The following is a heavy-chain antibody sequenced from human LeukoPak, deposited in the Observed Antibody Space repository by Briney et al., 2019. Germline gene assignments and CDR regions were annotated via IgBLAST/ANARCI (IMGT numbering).Heavy chain of an antibody. D-gene: IGHD6-13*01. Sequence: SVKVSCKASGGTFSSYAISWVRQAPGQGLEWMGGIIPIFGTAKYAQEFQGRVTITRDTSASTAYMELSSLRSEDMAVYYCARGEQQLPPLSDGDWFDAWGQGTLVTVSS. CDR1: GGTFSSYA. V-gene: IGHV1-69*05. CDR3: ARGEQQLPPLSDGDWFDA. CDR2: IIPIFGTA. J-gene: IGHJ5*02.